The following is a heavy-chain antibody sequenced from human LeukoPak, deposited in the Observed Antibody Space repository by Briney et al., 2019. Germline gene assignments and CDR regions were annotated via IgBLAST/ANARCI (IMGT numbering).Heavy chain of an antibody. D-gene: IGHD3-10*01. CDR2: IYYSGST. V-gene: IGHV4-39*01. CDR3: ARRGDERTFDY. J-gene: IGHJ4*01. Sequence: SETLSLTCTVSGGSISSSSCYWGWIRQPPGKGLEWIGSIYYSGSTYYNPSLKSRVTISVDTSKNQFSLKLSSVTAADTAVYYCARRGDERTFDYWGQGTLVTVSS. CDR1: GGSISSSSCY.